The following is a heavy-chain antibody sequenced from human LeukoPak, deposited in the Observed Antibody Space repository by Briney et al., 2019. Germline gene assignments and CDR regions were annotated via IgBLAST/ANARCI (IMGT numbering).Heavy chain of an antibody. J-gene: IGHJ4*02. V-gene: IGHV3-74*01. Sequence: PGGSLRLSCVASGFTFSSYWMHWVRQAPGKGLVWVSRINSDGSSTSYADSVKGRFTISRDNAKNTLYLQMNSLRAEDTAVYYCARDGKGWYYYDSSGYKDYWGQGTQVTVSS. CDR2: INSDGSST. CDR1: GFTFSSYW. D-gene: IGHD3-22*01. CDR3: ARDGKGWYYYDSSGYKDY.